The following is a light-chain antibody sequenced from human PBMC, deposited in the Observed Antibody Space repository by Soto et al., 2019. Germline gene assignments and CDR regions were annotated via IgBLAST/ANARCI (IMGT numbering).Light chain of an antibody. CDR1: QSVSIK. Sequence: MVMKQSPATLSVSQGERATLSCRVCQSVSIKLAWYQQKPGQAPRLLIYDTSTRATGIPARFSGSGSGTEFTLTISSLQSEDFAVYYCQQYNNGPPITFGQGTRLEIK. J-gene: IGKJ5*01. CDR2: DTS. V-gene: IGKV3-15*01. CDR3: QQYNNGPPIT.